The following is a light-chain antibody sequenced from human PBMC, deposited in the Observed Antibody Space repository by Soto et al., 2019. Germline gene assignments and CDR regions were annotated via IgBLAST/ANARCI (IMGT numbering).Light chain of an antibody. CDR3: EPWDINTHVV. J-gene: IGLJ2*01. CDR2: LETSGSY. CDR1: SGHTTYI. Sequence: QLVLTQSSSASASLGSSVKLTCTLSSGHTTYIIAWPQQQPGKAPRYLMKLETSGSYNKGSGVPDRFSGSSSGADRYLTISHLPFEDEADYYCEPWDINTHVVFGGGTKLTVL. V-gene: IGLV4-60*02.